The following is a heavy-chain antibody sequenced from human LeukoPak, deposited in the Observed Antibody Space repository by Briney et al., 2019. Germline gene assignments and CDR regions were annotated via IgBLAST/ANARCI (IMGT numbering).Heavy chain of an antibody. D-gene: IGHD3-10*01. Sequence: GGSLRLSCAASGFTFNNYCMNSVRQAPGKGLEWVAIIKQDGGVRNYVDSVKGRFTISRDNAKNSLYLQMNSLRAEDTAVYYCAREISGSYDYWGQGTLVTVSS. J-gene: IGHJ4*02. CDR1: GFTFNNYC. CDR3: AREISGSYDY. CDR2: IKQDGGVR. V-gene: IGHV3-7*01.